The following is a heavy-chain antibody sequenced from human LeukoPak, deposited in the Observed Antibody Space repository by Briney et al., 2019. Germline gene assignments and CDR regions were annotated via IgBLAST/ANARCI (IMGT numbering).Heavy chain of an antibody. Sequence: GGSLRLSCAASGFTFSDYYVSWIRQAPGKGLEWVSYISSSGGSISYADSVKGRFTISRDNAKNSLYLQMNSLRADDTAVYYCARERDDGTGYYYLNWFDPWGQGTLVTVSS. J-gene: IGHJ5*02. CDR2: ISSSGGSI. CDR1: GFTFSDYY. V-gene: IGHV3-11*01. CDR3: ARERDDGTGYYYLNWFDP. D-gene: IGHD3-22*01.